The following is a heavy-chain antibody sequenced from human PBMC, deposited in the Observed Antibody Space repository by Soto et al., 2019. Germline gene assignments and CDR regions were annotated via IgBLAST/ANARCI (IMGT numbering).Heavy chain of an antibody. D-gene: IGHD5-12*01. CDR3: AKDNGYDAATLDY. CDR2: ISSSSSSI. V-gene: IGHV3-21*01. Sequence: EVQLVESGGGLVKPGGSLRLSCAASALTFSTYSMYWVRQAPGKGLEWVSSISSSSSSIYYADSVRGRFTISRDNAKNSLYLQMNSLRAEDKAMYYCAKDNGYDAATLDYWGQGTLVTVSS. CDR1: ALTFSTYS. J-gene: IGHJ4*02.